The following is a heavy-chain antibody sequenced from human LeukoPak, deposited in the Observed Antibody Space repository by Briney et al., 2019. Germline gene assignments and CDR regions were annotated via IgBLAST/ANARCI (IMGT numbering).Heavy chain of an antibody. D-gene: IGHD3-10*01. CDR2: INPSDGTT. CDR1: GYTFTRYY. Sequence: GASVKVSCKASGYTFTRYYMHWVRQAPGQGLEWMGIINPSDGTTSYAQKFQGRVTMTRDTSTSTVYMELSSLRSEDTAVYYCARDRRPLYGSGSYYKRNRDYYGMDVWGQGTTVTVSS. J-gene: IGHJ6*02. CDR3: ARDRRPLYGSGSYYKRNRDYYGMDV. V-gene: IGHV1-46*01.